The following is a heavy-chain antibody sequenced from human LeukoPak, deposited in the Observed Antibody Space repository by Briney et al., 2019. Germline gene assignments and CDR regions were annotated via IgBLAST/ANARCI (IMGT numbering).Heavy chain of an antibody. V-gene: IGHV4-38-2*01. CDR1: GYSISSGYY. CDR2: IYHSGST. Sequence: SETLSLTCAVSGYSISSGYYWGWIRQPPGKGLEWIGSIYHSGSTYYNPSLKSRVTISVDTSKNQFSLKLSSVTAADTAVYYCATLLSTGDFWSGYYTVYFDYWGQGTLVTVPS. CDR3: ATLLSTGDFWSGYYTVYFDY. J-gene: IGHJ4*02. D-gene: IGHD3-3*01.